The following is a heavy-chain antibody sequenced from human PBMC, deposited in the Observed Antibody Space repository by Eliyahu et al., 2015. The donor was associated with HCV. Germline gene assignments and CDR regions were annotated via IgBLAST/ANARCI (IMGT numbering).Heavy chain of an antibody. Sequence: EVQLVESGGGLVQPGGSLRLSCSASGFTFRNSAMHWVRQAPGKGLQYVSSITSDGYGAYYPDSMKGRFAISRDNSKNTLYLQMSSLRAEDTAVYYCVNTEPGNYCSGGRCTLDYWGQGSLVTVSS. V-gene: IGHV3-64D*09. CDR2: ITSDGYGA. CDR3: VNTEPGNYCSGGRCTLDY. CDR1: GFTFRNSA. D-gene: IGHD2-15*01. J-gene: IGHJ4*02.